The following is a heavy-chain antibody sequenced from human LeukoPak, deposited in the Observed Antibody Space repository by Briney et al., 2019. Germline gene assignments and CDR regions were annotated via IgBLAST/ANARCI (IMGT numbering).Heavy chain of an antibody. Sequence: GGSLRLSCAASGFTFSSYAMSWVRQAPGKGLEWVSAISGSGGSTYYADSVKGRFTISGDNSKNTLYLQMNSLRAEDTAVYYCAKSLGSGRAYYYYYMDVWGKGTTVTVSS. V-gene: IGHV3-23*01. CDR1: GFTFSSYA. D-gene: IGHD3-10*01. CDR2: ISGSGGST. CDR3: AKSLGSGRAYYYYYMDV. J-gene: IGHJ6*03.